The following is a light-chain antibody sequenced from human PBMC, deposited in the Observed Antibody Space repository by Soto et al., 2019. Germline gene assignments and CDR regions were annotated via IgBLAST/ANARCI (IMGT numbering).Light chain of an antibody. Sequence: DVQMTQSPSTLSASVGDRIAITCRASQSIGPWLAWYQQKPGKAPKVLIYKTSSLESGVPSRFSGSGSGTEFTLTISSLQSEDFAVYYCQQYNNWPPVLTFGGGTKVDI. V-gene: IGKV1-5*03. CDR2: KTS. CDR1: QSIGPW. J-gene: IGKJ4*01. CDR3: QQYNNWPPVLT.